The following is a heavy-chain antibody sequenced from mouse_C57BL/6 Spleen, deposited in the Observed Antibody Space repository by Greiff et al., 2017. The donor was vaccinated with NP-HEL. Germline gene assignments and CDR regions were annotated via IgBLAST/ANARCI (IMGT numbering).Heavy chain of an antibody. CDR3: ARSGYYGSSYEGGYFDY. CDR2: IDPSDSYT. V-gene: IGHV1-69*01. Sequence: VQLQQPGAELVMPGASVKLSCKASGYTFTSYWMHWVKQRPGQGLEWIGEIDPSDSYTNYNQKFKGKSTLTVDKSSSTAYMQLSSLTSEDSAVYYCARSGYYGSSYEGGYFDYWGQGTTLTVSS. J-gene: IGHJ2*01. CDR1: GYTFTSYW. D-gene: IGHD1-1*01.